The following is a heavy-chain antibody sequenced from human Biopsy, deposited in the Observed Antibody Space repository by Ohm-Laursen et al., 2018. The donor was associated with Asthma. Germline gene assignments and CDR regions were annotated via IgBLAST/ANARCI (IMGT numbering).Heavy chain of an antibody. CDR3: ARGRGYCRDGNCYNYYFEN. V-gene: IGHV4-31*03. J-gene: IGHJ4*02. D-gene: IGHD2-15*01. CDR1: GASISSGGYY. Sequence: SQTLSLTCTVSGASISSGGYYWSWIRHHPGSGLEWIGYIDYSGTTYYNPSLKSRVSLSPDTSKNQFSLGLSSPTAADTAVYYCARGRGYCRDGNCYNYYFENWGQGTLVTVSS. CDR2: IDYSGTT.